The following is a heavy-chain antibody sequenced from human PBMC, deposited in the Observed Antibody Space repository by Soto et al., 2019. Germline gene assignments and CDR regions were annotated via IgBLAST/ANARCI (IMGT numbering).Heavy chain of an antibody. CDR1: GGTFSSYA. CDR2: IIPIFGTA. Sequence: GASVKVSCKASGGTFSSYAISWVRQAPGQGPEWMGGIIPIFGTANYAQKFQGRVTITADESTSTAYMELSSLRSEDTAVYYCARERYDSRGPADYWGQGTLVTVSS. J-gene: IGHJ4*02. V-gene: IGHV1-69*13. CDR3: ARERYDSRGPADY. D-gene: IGHD3-22*01.